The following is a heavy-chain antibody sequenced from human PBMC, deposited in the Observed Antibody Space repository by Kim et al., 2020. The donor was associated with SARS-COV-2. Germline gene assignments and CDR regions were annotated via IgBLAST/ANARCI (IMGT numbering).Heavy chain of an antibody. D-gene: IGHD6-6*01. V-gene: IGHV4-39*07. J-gene: IGHJ4*02. Sequence: YYTPSLKSRVTISVDTSQNQFSLKLSSVTAADTAVYYCARASGQLGPNDYWGQGTLVTVSS. CDR3: ARASGQLGPNDY.